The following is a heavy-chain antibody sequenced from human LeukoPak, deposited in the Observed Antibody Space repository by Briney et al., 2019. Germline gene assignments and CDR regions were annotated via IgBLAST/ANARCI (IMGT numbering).Heavy chain of an antibody. J-gene: IGHJ4*02. CDR3: ARVVLRFWYLYYFDY. CDR1: GGSISSGDYY. D-gene: IGHD3-3*01. CDR2: IYYSGST. Sequence: PSETLSLTCTVSGGSISSGDYYWSWIRQPPGKGLEWIGYIYYSGSTYYNPSLKSRVTISVDTSKNQFSLKPSSVTAADTAVYYCARVVLRFWYLYYFDYWGQGTLVTVSS. V-gene: IGHV4-30-4*08.